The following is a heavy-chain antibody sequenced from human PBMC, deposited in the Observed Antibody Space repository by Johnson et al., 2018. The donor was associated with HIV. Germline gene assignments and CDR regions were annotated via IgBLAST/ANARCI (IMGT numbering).Heavy chain of an antibody. V-gene: IGHV3-66*01. J-gene: IGHJ3*01. CDR1: GVTVSTNY. CDR2: IYSGGST. CDR3: ARGCRDGYTCDAFDV. Sequence: VQLVESGGGSLQPGGSLRLSCAASGVTVSTNYMSWVRQAPGKGLEWVAVIYSGGSTYYADYVKGRFTISRDNSKNTLYLQMNSLRAEDTAVYFWARGCRDGYTCDAFDVWGQGTRVTVSS. D-gene: IGHD5-24*01.